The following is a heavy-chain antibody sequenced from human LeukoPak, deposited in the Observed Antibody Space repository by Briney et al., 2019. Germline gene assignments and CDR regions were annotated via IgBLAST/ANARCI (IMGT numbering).Heavy chain of an antibody. CDR3: ARDQVYSGSYLRYFQQ. CDR1: GFTLCCYL. D-gene: IGHD1-26*01. V-gene: IGHV3-7*03. CDR2: KKPDGSEK. Sequence: GGAPRLSCAAPGFTLCCYLVNLGRPGPGEGVGGGGNKKPDGSEKYYADSMKGRFTVSRDNAKNSLYLQINSLRAEDTAVYYCARDQVYSGSYLRYFQQWGQGTLVTVSS. J-gene: IGHJ1*01.